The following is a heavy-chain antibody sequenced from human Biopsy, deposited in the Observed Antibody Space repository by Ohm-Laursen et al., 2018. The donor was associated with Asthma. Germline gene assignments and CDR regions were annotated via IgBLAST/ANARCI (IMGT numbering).Heavy chain of an antibody. J-gene: IGHJ3*01. CDR3: VKDTYEDDYGYYTFDV. V-gene: IGHV3-23*01. CDR2: IKTNRRGA. D-gene: IGHD3-22*01. CDR1: GFTFGNFA. Sequence: SLRLSCTAFGFTFGNFAMSWARQAPGKGLEWVSTIKTNRRGADYPDPAKGRFTISRDDSKNTLYLQMSSLRAEDTAVYYCVKDTYEDDYGYYTFDVWGQGTMVTVSS.